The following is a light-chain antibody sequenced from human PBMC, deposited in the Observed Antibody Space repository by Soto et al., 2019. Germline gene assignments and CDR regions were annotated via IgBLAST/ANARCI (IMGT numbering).Light chain of an antibody. J-gene: IGLJ2*01. CDR2: DVS. CDR3: GSYTSSSTRV. CDR1: SSDVGGYNY. Sequence: QSALTQPASVSGSPGQSITISCTGNSSDVGGYNYVSWYQQHPGKAPKLMIYDVSNRPSGVSNRFSGSKSGNTASLTISRVQAEDEADYYCGSYTSSSTRVFGGGTELTVL. V-gene: IGLV2-14*01.